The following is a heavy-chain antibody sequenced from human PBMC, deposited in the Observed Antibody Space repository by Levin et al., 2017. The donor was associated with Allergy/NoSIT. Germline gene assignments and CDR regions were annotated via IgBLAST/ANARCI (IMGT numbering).Heavy chain of an antibody. CDR1: GGSISSGSYY. D-gene: IGHD6-13*01. V-gene: IGHV4-61*02. Sequence: PSETLSLTCTVSGGSISSGSYYWSWIRQPAGKGLEWIGRIYTSGSTNYNPSLKSRVTISVDTSKNQFSLKLSSVTAADTAVYYCARGGYSSSWYTSNWGQGTLVTVSS. CDR2: IYTSGST. J-gene: IGHJ4*02. CDR3: ARGGYSSSWYTSN.